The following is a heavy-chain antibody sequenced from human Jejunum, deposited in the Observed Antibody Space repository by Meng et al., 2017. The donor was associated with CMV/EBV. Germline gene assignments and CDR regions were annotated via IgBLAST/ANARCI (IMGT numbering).Heavy chain of an antibody. J-gene: IGHJ4*02. CDR1: GGSFSNYY. V-gene: IGHV4-34*01. CDR2: INHRGST. Sequence: CAVSGGSFSNYYWSWIRQPPGKGLEWIGEINHRGSTNYNPSLKSRVTISLDTSMNQFSLKLTSMTAADTSVYYCAREIIFGGSYADCWGQGTLVTVSS. CDR3: AREIIFGGSYADC. D-gene: IGHD1-26*01.